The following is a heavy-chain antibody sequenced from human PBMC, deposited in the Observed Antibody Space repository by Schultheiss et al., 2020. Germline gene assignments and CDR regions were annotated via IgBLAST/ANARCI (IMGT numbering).Heavy chain of an antibody. CDR1: GYTFTGYY. CDR2: INPNSGGT. CDR3: ARGGELLTSQYTTIFGAHGPYGMDV. D-gene: IGHD3-3*01. J-gene: IGHJ6*02. Sequence: ASVKVSCKASGYTFTGYYMHWVRQAPGQGLEWMGWINPNSGGTNYAQKFQGRVTMTRDTSISTAYMELSSVTAADTAVYYCARGGELLTSQYTTIFGAHGPYGMDVWGQGTPVTVSS. V-gene: IGHV1-2*02.